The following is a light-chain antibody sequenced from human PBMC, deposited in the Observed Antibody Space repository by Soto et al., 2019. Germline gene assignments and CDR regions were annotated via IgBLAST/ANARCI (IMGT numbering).Light chain of an antibody. CDR2: GAS. J-gene: IGKJ3*01. Sequence: DIQMTQSPSSLSASVGARVSITCQASQDIRTSLSWFQQKPGRAPKLLIYGASNLETGVPSRFRGSGSGTDLTFTISSLQPEDIATDYCQQYDNLPPFAFGPGTRVDIK. CDR3: QQYDNLPPFA. CDR1: QDIRTS. V-gene: IGKV1-33*01.